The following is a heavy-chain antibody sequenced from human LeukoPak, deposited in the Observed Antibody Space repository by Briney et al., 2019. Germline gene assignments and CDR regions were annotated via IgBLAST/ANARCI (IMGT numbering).Heavy chain of an antibody. J-gene: IGHJ5*02. Sequence: ASVKVSCKTSGYTFTGYYVNWVRQAPGQGLEWMGGIIPIFGTANYAQKFQGRVTITADESTSTAYMELSSLRSEDTAVYYCARESGGGYVSWFDPWGQGTLVTVSS. CDR2: IIPIFGTA. V-gene: IGHV1-69*13. CDR3: ARESGGGYVSWFDP. D-gene: IGHD5-12*01. CDR1: GYTFTGYY.